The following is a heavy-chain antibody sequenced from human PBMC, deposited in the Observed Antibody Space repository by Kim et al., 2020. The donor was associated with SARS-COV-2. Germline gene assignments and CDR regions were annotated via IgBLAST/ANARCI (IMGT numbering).Heavy chain of an antibody. D-gene: IGHD2-2*01. V-gene: IGHV4-31*03. Sequence: SETLSLTCSVSGGPIRSGGKFWTWIRQHPAKGLEWIGYISYSGNSHYSPSLRSRVSISLQTSDNQFSLELTSVTAADTAVYYCARGQPLDYWGQGILVTVSS. J-gene: IGHJ4*02. CDR1: GGPIRSGGKF. CDR3: ARGQPLDY. CDR2: ISYSGNS.